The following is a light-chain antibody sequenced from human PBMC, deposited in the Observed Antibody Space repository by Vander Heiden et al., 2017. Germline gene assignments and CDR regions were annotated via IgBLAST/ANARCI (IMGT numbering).Light chain of an antibody. CDR3: QVWDSSSDQPVV. V-gene: IGLV3-21*02. Sequence: SYVLTQPPSVSVAPGPTARSTGGGNTIGGKSVHWYHQKPGQAHVLVVNDDSDRPSGIPERFCGSNSGNTATLTISRVEGGDEADYYCQVWDSSSDQPVVFGGGTKLTVL. CDR2: DDS. J-gene: IGLJ2*01. CDR1: TIGGKS.